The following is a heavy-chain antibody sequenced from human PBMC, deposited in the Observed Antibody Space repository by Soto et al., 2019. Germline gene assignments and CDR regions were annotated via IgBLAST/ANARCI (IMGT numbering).Heavy chain of an antibody. CDR3: ASRASAGRFDP. J-gene: IGHJ5*02. D-gene: IGHD1-26*01. Sequence: QLQLQESGPGLVRPSETLSLTCTVSGGSVSTINYYWQWIRQPPGKGLEWIGSIYYTGRTYHNPSLKSRVTISIDTYKNQFSLKLTSVTAADTAVYYCASRASAGRFDPWGQGTLVTVSS. CDR2: IYYTGRT. CDR1: GGSVSTINYY. V-gene: IGHV4-39*01.